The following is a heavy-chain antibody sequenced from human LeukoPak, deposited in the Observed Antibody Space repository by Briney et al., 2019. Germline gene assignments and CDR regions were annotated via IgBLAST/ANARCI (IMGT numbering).Heavy chain of an antibody. CDR3: ARGGDPHYGMDV. CDR1: GGSISSYY. Sequence: SETLSLTCTVSGGSISSYYWSWIRQPPGEGLEWIGNIYYSGSTNCNPSLRSRVTISVDTSKNQCSLKLSSVTAADTAVYYCARGGDPHYGMDVWGQGTTVTVSS. D-gene: IGHD2-21*01. V-gene: IGHV4-59*01. CDR2: IYYSGST. J-gene: IGHJ6*02.